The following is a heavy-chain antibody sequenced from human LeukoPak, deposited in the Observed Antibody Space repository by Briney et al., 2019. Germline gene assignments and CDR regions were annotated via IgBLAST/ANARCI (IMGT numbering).Heavy chain of an antibody. CDR1: GYTFTGYY. CDR2: INPDSGVT. Sequence: ASVKVSCKASGYTFTGYYMHWVRQAPGQGLEWMGRINPDSGVTNYAQRFQGRVTMTRDTSISTAYMELSRLRSDDMAVFYCARDHSSSSYYYYMDVWGKGTTVTVSS. CDR3: ARDHSSSSYYYYMDV. J-gene: IGHJ6*03. D-gene: IGHD6-6*01. V-gene: IGHV1-2*06.